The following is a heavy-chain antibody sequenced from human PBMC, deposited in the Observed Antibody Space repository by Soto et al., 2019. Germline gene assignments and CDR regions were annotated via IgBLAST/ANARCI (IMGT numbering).Heavy chain of an antibody. CDR2: IIPILGIA. D-gene: IGHD2-8*01. Sequence: ASVKVSCKASGGTFSSYTISWVRQAPGQGLEWMGRIIPILGIANYAQKFQGRVTITADKSTSTAYMELSSLRSEDTAVYYCARDTKYGQNAFDIWGQGTMVTVSS. V-gene: IGHV1-69*04. CDR3: ARDTKYGQNAFDI. CDR1: GGTFSSYT. J-gene: IGHJ3*02.